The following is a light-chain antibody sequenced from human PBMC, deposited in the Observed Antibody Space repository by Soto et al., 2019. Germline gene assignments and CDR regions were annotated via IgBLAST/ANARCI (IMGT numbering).Light chain of an antibody. V-gene: IGKV3-11*01. CDR2: DAY. CDR1: QSVSSN. Sequence: EIVLTQSPATLSLSPGESATLSCRASQSVSSNLAWYQQKPGQAPRLLIYDAYNRATGIPARFSGSGSGTDFTLTIRSLEPEDFAVYYCQQRSNWPPTVGQGTRLDIK. J-gene: IGKJ5*01. CDR3: QQRSNWPPT.